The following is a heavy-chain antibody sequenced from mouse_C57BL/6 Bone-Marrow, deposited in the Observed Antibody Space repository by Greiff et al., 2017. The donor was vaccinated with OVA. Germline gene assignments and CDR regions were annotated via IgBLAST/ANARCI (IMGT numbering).Heavy chain of an antibody. CDR1: GYTFTSYG. J-gene: IGHJ1*03. V-gene: IGHV1-81*01. D-gene: IGHD1-1*01. Sequence: VKLMESGAELARPGASVKLSCKASGYTFTSYGISWVKQRTGQGLEWIGEIYPRSGNTYYNEKFKGKATLTADKSSSTAYMELRSLTSEDSAVYFCARKSRYYGDVWGTGTTVTVSS. CDR3: ARKSRYYGDV. CDR2: IYPRSGNT.